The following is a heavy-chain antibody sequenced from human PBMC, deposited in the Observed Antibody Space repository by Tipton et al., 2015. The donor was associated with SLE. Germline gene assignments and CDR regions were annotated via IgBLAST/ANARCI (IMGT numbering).Heavy chain of an antibody. D-gene: IGHD4-17*01. CDR2: IYYSGST. Sequence: TLSLTCTVSGGSISSYNWSWIRQPPGKGLEWIGYIYYSGSTNYNPSLKSRVTISVDTSKNQFSLKLSSVTAADTAVYYCAGEGTLTTSYFDYWGQGTLVTVSS. J-gene: IGHJ4*02. V-gene: IGHV4-59*01. CDR3: AGEGTLTTSYFDY. CDR1: GGSISSYN.